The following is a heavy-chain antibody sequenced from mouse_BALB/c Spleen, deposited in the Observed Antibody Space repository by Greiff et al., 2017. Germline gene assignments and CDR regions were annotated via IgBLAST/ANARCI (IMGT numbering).Heavy chain of an antibody. CDR2: IDPANGNT. CDR3: ASPYYGSSSFFDY. D-gene: IGHD1-1*01. CDR1: GFNIKDTY. V-gene: IGHV14-3*02. Sequence: EVQLQQSGAELVKPGASVKLSCTASGFNIKDTYMHWVKQRPEQGLEWIGRIDPANGNTKYDPKFQGKATITADTSSNTAYLQLSSLTSEDTAVYYCASPYYGSSSFFDYWGQGTTLTVSS. J-gene: IGHJ2*01.